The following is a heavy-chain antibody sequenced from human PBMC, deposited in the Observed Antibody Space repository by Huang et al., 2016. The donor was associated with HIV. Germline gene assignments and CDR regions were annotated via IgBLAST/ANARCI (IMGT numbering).Heavy chain of an antibody. D-gene: IGHD3-10*01. J-gene: IGHJ4*02. V-gene: IGHV4-39*02. CDR2: IYYRGRT. Sequence: QLQLQESGPGLVKPSETLSLTCTVSGGSIGSDNYYWGWIRQPPGKGLAWMGSIYYRGRTYDNPSLKRRVTITVETAKNHFSLRMRTVTAADTAGYYCARLPGSITMIRGVITDPYWGQGTLVTVSS. CDR1: GGSIGSDNYY. CDR3: ARLPGSITMIRGVITDPY.